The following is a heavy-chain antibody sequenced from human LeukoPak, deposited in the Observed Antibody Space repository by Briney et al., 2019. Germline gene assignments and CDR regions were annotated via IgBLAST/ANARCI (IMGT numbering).Heavy chain of an antibody. V-gene: IGHV1-58*02. CDR2: IVVGSGNT. Sequence: SVKVSCKASGFTFTSSAMQWVRQARGQRLEWIGWIVVGSGNTNYAQKFQERVTMTRDTSISTAYMERSRLRSDDTAVYYCARDREGYYDILTGYYGVGAFDIWGQGTMVTVSS. CDR1: GFTFTSSA. CDR3: ARDREGYYDILTGYYGVGAFDI. D-gene: IGHD3-9*01. J-gene: IGHJ3*02.